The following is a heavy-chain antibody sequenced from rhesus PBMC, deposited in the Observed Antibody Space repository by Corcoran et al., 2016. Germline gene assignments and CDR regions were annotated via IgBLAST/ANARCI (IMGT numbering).Heavy chain of an antibody. V-gene: IGHV1S9*01. Sequence: QVQLVQSGAEVKQPGASVKLSCSPSGDTFTNSSINWCRKASGQLLEWVEWINLREGKTGHAQKFQGRVTVTRDASTNTAYLDLSNLRSEDTAVYFCTTMTTMRTLDFWGQGVLVTVSS. D-gene: IGHD1-32*01. CDR2: INLREGKT. CDR3: TTMTTMRTLDF. CDR1: GDTFTNSS. J-gene: IGHJ4*01.